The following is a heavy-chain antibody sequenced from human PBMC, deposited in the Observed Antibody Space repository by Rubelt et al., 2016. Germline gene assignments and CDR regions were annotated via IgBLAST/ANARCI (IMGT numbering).Heavy chain of an antibody. V-gene: IGHV4-30-2*03. CDR1: GASINSGGHH. Sequence: QVQLQESGPGLVMPSQVLSLICSVSGASINSGGHHWSWIRQHPGTGLEWIGSIYNSESTYSNPSLRSRVTMSVDTAKNRFCLNLWLGTAAETADDYWARHRDWGPYYGMDGWGQGTTVTVAS. J-gene: IGHJ6*02. CDR2: IYNSEST. CDR3: ARHRDWGPYYGMDG. D-gene: IGHD3-16*01.